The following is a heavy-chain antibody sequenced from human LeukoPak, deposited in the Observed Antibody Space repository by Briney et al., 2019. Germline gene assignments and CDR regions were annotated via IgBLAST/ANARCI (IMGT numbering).Heavy chain of an antibody. J-gene: IGHJ5*02. V-gene: IGHV1-18*01. CDR1: GYTFTNYG. CDR2: VGAYDGDT. Sequence: GASVKVSCKASGYTFTNYGISWVRQAPGQGLEWIGWVGAYDGDTNYAEKVQGRVTMTTDTSTSTAYLELRSLRSDDTAVYYCAREYPGTNGPATNWFDPWGQGTLVTVSS. D-gene: IGHD2-8*01. CDR3: AREYPGTNGPATNWFDP.